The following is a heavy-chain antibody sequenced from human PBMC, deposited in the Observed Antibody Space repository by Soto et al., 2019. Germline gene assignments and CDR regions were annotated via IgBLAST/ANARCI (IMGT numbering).Heavy chain of an antibody. V-gene: IGHV5-10-1*01. CDR1: GYSFTSYW. J-gene: IGHJ4*02. D-gene: IGHD3-22*01. CDR2: IDPSDSYT. CDR3: ARQDYYYDSSGYPPDY. Sequence: PGESLKISCKGSGYSFTSYWISWVRQMPGKGLEWMGRIDPSDSYTNYSPSFQGHVTISADKSISTAYLQWSSLKASDTAMYYCARQDYYYDSSGYPPDYWGQGTLVTV.